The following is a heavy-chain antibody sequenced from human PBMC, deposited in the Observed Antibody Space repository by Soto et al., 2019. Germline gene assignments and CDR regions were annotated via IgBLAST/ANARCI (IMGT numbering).Heavy chain of an antibody. D-gene: IGHD2-2*01. V-gene: IGHV4-31*03. CDR2: IYYSGST. J-gene: IGHJ3*02. CDR3: ARVPSNVVVPDARGAFDI. CDR1: GGSISSGGYY. Sequence: SETLSLTCTVSGGSISSGGYYWSWIRQHPGKGLEWIGYIYYSGSTYYNPSLKSRVTISVDTSKNQFSLKLSSVTAADTAVYYCARVPSNVVVPDARGAFDIWGQGTMVTVSS.